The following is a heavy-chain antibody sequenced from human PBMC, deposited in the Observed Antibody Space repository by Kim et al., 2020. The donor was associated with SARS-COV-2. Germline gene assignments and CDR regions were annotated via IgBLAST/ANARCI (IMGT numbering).Heavy chain of an antibody. D-gene: IGHD1-26*01. J-gene: IGHJ3*02. Sequence: DTVKGRLTMYRDNTKNTQYLQMNSLRAEDTAVYYCAKVTHPGWDSDAFDIWGQGTMVTVSS. CDR3: AKVTHPGWDSDAFDI. V-gene: IGHV3-23*01.